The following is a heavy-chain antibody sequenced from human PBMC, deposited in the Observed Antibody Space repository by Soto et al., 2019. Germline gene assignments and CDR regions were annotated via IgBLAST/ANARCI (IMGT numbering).Heavy chain of an antibody. D-gene: IGHD3-10*02. Sequence: QVQLVESGGGVVQPGRSLRLSCAASGFPFSSNAMYWVRQAPGKGLEWVALISYDGTNKQYADSVKGRLIVSRDDSTNTLSLQMNSLRPEDTAVYHCARDSNTYRDYYHGMDVWGQGTTVTVSS. J-gene: IGHJ6*02. V-gene: IGHV3-30-3*01. CDR3: ARDSNTYRDYYHGMDV. CDR1: GFPFSSNA. CDR2: ISYDGTNK.